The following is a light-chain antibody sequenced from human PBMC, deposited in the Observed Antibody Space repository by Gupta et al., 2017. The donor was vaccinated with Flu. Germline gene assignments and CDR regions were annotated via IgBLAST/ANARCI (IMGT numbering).Light chain of an antibody. CDR1: QSLLHSDGNTY. CDR3: RQATQWPYT. J-gene: IGKJ2*01. Sequence: DVLMTQSPLSLPVTLGQPASMSCRSSQSLLHSDGNTYLSWFHHRPGQPPRRLIYKGSKRDSGVPDRISGSGSGTDFTLEINRVEAEDVGVYFCRQATQWPYTFGQGTKLEI. V-gene: IGKV2-30*02. CDR2: KGS.